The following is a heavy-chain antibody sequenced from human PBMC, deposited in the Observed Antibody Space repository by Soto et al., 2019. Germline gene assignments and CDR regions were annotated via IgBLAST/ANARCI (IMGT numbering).Heavy chain of an antibody. V-gene: IGHV4-31*03. CDR2: IHSSGSP. Sequence: QVQLQESGPGLVKPSQTLSLTCTVSGDSITSGGKAWTWIRQRPGKGLEWIGYIHSSGSPYYNLSLKSRVSVSRDTSKNQFSPNLSSVTAADTAVYYCARDATGGMDVWGQGTAVTVSS. J-gene: IGHJ6*02. CDR1: GDSITSGGKA. CDR3: ARDATGGMDV.